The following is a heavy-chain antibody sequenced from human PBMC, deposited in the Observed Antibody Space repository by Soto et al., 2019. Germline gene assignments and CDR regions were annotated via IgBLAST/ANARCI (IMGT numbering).Heavy chain of an antibody. CDR1: GGTFSSYA. V-gene: IGHV1-69*13. J-gene: IGHJ4*02. CDR3: ARVFLPTYGGNREYYFDY. CDR2: IIPIFGTA. Sequence: SVKLYCKASGGTFSSYAISWVRQAPGQGLEWMGGIIPIFGTANYAQKFQGRVTITADESTSTAYMELSSLRSEDTAVYYCARVFLPTYGGNREYYFDYWGQGTLVTVSS. D-gene: IGHD4-17*01.